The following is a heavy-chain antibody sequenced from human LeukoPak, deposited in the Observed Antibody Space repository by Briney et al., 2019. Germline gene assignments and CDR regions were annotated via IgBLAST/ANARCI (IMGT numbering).Heavy chain of an antibody. CDR2: IYYSGST. Sequence: SQTLSLTCTVSGGSISSGSYYWSWIRQPAGKGLEWIGYIYYSGSTNYNPSLKSRVTISVDTSKNQFSLKLSSVTAADTAVYYCARVTRHSGRTYAFDIWGQGTMVTVSS. D-gene: IGHD1-26*01. J-gene: IGHJ3*02. V-gene: IGHV4-61*10. CDR3: ARVTRHSGRTYAFDI. CDR1: GGSISSGSYY.